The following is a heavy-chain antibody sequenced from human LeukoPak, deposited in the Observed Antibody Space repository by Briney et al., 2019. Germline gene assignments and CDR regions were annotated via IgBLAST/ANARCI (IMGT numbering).Heavy chain of an antibody. Sequence: GGSLRLSCAASGFTFSSYSMNWVRQAPGTGLEWVSYISSSGGTIFYADSVKGRFTISRDNAQNSLYLQMNGLRAEDTAVFYCARVTLGREDYWGQGTLVAVSS. J-gene: IGHJ4*02. CDR3: ARVTLGREDY. V-gene: IGHV3-48*04. CDR2: ISSSGGTI. CDR1: GFTFSSYS.